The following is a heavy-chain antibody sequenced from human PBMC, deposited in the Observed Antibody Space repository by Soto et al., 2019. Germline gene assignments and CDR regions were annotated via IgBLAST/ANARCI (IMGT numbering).Heavy chain of an antibody. J-gene: IGHJ3*02. V-gene: IGHV3-74*01. CDR1: GFTFSSYW. D-gene: IGHD2-2*01. CDR2: INSDGSST. Sequence: PGGSLRLSCAASGFTFSSYWMHWVRQAPGKGLAWVSHINSDGSSTNHADSVKGRFTISRDNAKNTLYLQMNSLRAEDTAVYYCARDRYCRSSSCYADAFDIWGQGTMVTVSS. CDR3: ARDRYCRSSSCYADAFDI.